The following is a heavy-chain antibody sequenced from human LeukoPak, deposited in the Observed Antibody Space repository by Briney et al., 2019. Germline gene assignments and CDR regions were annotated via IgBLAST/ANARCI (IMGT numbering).Heavy chain of an antibody. V-gene: IGHV3-48*01. J-gene: IGHJ4*02. Sequence: SGGSLRLSCAASGFTFSGFSMNWVRQAPGKGLEWVSYISSSSSIIYYADSVKGRFTISRDNAKNSLYLQMNSLRAEDTAVYYCARDYDFWSGYYTGIFDYWGQGTLVTVSS. D-gene: IGHD3-3*01. CDR2: ISSSSSII. CDR3: ARDYDFWSGYYTGIFDY. CDR1: GFTFSGFS.